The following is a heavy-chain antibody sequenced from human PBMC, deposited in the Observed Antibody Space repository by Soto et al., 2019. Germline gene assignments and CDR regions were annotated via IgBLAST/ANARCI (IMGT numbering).Heavy chain of an antibody. V-gene: IGHV3-48*02. CDR1: GFTFSTYS. Sequence: EVQLVESGGGLVQPGGSLRLSCAASGFTFSTYSMNWVRQAPGKGLEWVSYISSSSSTIYYADSVKGRFTISRDNAKNSLYLQMNSLRDEDTAVYYCTRYPYGSGTYYNQEDYWGQGTLVTVSS. CDR2: ISSSSSTI. D-gene: IGHD3-10*01. J-gene: IGHJ4*02. CDR3: TRYPYGSGTYYNQEDY.